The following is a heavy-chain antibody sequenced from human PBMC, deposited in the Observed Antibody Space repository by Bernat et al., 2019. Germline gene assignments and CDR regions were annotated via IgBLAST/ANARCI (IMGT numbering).Heavy chain of an antibody. V-gene: IGHV3-30-3*01. CDR2: ISYDGSNK. CDR3: ARGLNFDY. CDR1: GFTFSSYA. J-gene: IGHJ4*02. Sequence: QVQLVESGGGVVQPGRSLRLSCAASGFTFSSYAMHWVRQAPGKGLEWVAVISYDGSNKYYADSVKGRFTISRDNSKNTLYLQMNSLRAEDTAVYYCARGLNFDYWGQGTLVTVSS.